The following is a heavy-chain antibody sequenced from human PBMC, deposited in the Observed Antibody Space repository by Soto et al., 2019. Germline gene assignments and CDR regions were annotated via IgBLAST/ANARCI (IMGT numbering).Heavy chain of an antibody. V-gene: IGHV3-74*01. CDR2: INGDGTIT. CDR3: VRDFR. J-gene: IGHJ1*01. CDR1: GFTFTNLW. Sequence: EVQLGESGGGLVQPGGSLRLSCAASGFTFTNLWIYWVRQTPEKGLVWVAGINGDGTITAYADSVKGRFTISRDNAKSTLYLQMNSLTIEDSALYYCVRDFRWGQGTLVTVSS.